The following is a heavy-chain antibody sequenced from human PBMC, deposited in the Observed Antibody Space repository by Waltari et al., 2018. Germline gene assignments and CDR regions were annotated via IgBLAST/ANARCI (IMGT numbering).Heavy chain of an antibody. J-gene: IGHJ4*02. CDR1: GGSISSPNFF. Sequence: QVQLQESGPGLVKPSQTLSLTCTVSGGSISSPNFFWSWIRQPAGKGLQWVGRISSGGDTNYNPSLQSRVTISLDTSKNQFSLTLTSVTAADTAVYFCARGGYWGQGTQVTVSS. CDR3: ARGGY. CDR2: ISSGGDT. V-gene: IGHV4-61*02.